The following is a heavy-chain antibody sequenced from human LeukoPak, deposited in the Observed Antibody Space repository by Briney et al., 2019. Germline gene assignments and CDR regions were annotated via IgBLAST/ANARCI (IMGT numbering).Heavy chain of an antibody. J-gene: IGHJ4*02. CDR2: INHSGST. Sequence: SETLSLTCAVYGGSFSGYYWSWIRQPPGKGLEWIGEINHSGSTNYNPSLKSRVTISVDTSMNQFSLKLSSVTAADTAVYYCARDPPGTGGWGQGTLVTVSS. CDR1: GGSFSGYY. V-gene: IGHV4-34*01. CDR3: ARDPPGTGG. D-gene: IGHD3-10*01.